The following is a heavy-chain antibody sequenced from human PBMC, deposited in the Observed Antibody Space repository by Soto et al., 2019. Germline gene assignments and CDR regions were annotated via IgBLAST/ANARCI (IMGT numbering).Heavy chain of an antibody. CDR3: ARVLEGVNTRIEAGDAFDL. CDR2: IIPIFGTS. Sequence: VQLGQSGVEVKKPGSSVKVSCKASGGTFSSYAISWVRQAPGQGLEWMGGIIPIFGTSNYAKKLQGRVTITADESTSTAYIELSSLRSEDTDVNYCARVLEGVNTRIEAGDAFDLWGQGTMVTVSS. J-gene: IGHJ3*01. D-gene: IGHD3-22*01. CDR1: GGTFSSYA. V-gene: IGHV1-69*01.